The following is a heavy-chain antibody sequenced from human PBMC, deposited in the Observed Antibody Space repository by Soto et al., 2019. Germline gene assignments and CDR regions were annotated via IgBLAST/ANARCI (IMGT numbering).Heavy chain of an antibody. V-gene: IGHV1-69*13. CDR2: IIPIFGTA. D-gene: IGHD6-13*01. J-gene: IGHJ4*02. CDR3: ASGLAAAGPDDDFEY. CDR1: GGTFSCYA. Sequence: GASGKVCCKASGGTFSCYAISSVRQAPGQGLEWMGGIIPIFGTANYAQKFQGRVTITADESTSTAYMELSSLRSEDTAVYYCASGLAAAGPDDDFEYWGQGTLVTVSS.